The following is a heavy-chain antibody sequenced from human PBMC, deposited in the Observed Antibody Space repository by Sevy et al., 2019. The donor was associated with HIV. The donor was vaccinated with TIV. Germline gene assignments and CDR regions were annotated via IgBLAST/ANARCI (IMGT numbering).Heavy chain of an antibody. Sequence: GGSLRFSCAASGFTFSTYWMSWVRQAPGKGLEWVGNVKEDGRGKYYADSVKGRFTISRDNAKNSVYLQMNSLRAEDTAMSYCARGDYYDSSGYYIDAFDIWGQGTMVTVSS. D-gene: IGHD3-22*01. CDR3: ARGDYYDSSGYYIDAFDI. CDR2: VKEDGRGK. CDR1: GFTFSTYW. V-gene: IGHV3-7*04. J-gene: IGHJ3*02.